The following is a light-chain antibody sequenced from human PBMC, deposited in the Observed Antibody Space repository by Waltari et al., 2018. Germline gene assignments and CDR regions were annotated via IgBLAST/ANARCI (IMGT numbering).Light chain of an antibody. Sequence: DIVMTQTPLSLPVTPGEPASISCRSSQSLLDSDDGNTYLDWYLQKPGQSPQLLIYTLSDRASGVPDRFSGSGSGTDFTLKISRVEAEDVGVYYCMQRIEFPRTFGQGTKLEIK. J-gene: IGKJ2*01. V-gene: IGKV2-40*01. CDR2: TLS. CDR1: QSLLDSDDGNTY. CDR3: MQRIEFPRT.